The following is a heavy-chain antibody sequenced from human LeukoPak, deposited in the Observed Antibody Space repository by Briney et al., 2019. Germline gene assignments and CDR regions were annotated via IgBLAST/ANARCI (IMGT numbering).Heavy chain of an antibody. V-gene: IGHV3-21*01. D-gene: IGHD1-26*01. Sequence: GGSLRLSCAASGFTFSSYGMSWVRQAPGKGLEWVSSISSSSSYIYYADSVKGRFTISRDNAKNSLYLQMNSLRAEDTAVYYCARDEVGAPNDFDYWGQGTLVTVSS. J-gene: IGHJ4*02. CDR2: ISSSSSYI. CDR3: ARDEVGAPNDFDY. CDR1: GFTFSSYG.